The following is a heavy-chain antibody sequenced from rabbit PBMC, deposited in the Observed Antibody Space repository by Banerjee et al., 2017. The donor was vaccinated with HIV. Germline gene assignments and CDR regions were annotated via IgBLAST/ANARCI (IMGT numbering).Heavy chain of an antibody. Sequence: QEQLEESGGDLVKPEGSLTLTCTASGFSFSSNYWICWVRQAPGKGLEWIACIYTGSSGNTYYATWAKGRFTISKTSSTTVTLQMTSLTAADTATYFCAREYSYDDYGDFNLWGPGTLVTVS. CDR2: IYTGSSGNT. CDR3: AREYSYDDYGDFNL. V-gene: IGHV1S45*01. CDR1: GFSFSSNYW. J-gene: IGHJ4*01. D-gene: IGHD2-1*01.